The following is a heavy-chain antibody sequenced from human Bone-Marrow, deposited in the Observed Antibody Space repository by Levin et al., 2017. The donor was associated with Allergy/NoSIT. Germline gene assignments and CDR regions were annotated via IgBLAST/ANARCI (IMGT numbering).Heavy chain of an antibody. V-gene: IGHV1-69*01. CDR1: GDTFSNYA. CDR2: IIPMFITP. D-gene: IGHD3-10*02. CDR3: ARGVQSLDYFDY. J-gene: IGHJ4*02. Sequence: PGESLKISCKASGDTFSNYAFSWVRQAPGQGLEWLGAIIPMFITPKYAQKFQDRVTITADESTSTAYMELSGLRSDDTAVYFCARGVQSLDYFDYWGQGTLVAVSS.